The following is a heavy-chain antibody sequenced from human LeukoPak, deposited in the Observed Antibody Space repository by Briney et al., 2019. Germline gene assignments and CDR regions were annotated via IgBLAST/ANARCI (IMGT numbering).Heavy chain of an antibody. CDR2: IYYSGST. Sequence: SETLSLTCTVSGGSISSGGYYWSWIRQHPGKGLEWIGYIYYSGSTYYNPSLKSRVTISVDTSKNQFSLKLSSVTAADTAVYYCGRGRYYYDSSGRGGIFDYWGQGTLVTVSS. D-gene: IGHD3-22*01. CDR1: GGSISSGGYY. CDR3: GRGRYYYDSSGRGGIFDY. V-gene: IGHV4-31*03. J-gene: IGHJ4*02.